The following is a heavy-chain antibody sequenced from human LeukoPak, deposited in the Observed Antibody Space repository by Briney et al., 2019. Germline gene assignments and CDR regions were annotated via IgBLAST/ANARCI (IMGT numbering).Heavy chain of an antibody. CDR2: IKRKTNAGTT. Sequence: GGSLRLSCAASGFTFSDAWMNWVRQAPGKGLEWVGRIKRKTNAGTTDYAAPVKGRFTISRDDSKNTLYLQMNSLKTEDTAVYYCTTGNWGPYWGQGTLVTVSS. CDR3: TTGNWGPY. CDR1: GFTFSDAW. V-gene: IGHV3-15*07. D-gene: IGHD7-27*01. J-gene: IGHJ4*02.